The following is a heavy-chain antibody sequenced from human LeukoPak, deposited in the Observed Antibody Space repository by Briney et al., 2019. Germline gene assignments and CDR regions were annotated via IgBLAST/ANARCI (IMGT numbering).Heavy chain of an antibody. D-gene: IGHD5-12*01. J-gene: IGHJ4*02. CDR3: ARELYSGFRHSPFDY. Sequence: GGSLRLSCAASGFTFSSYWMSWVRQAPGKGLEWVANIKEGGSETYYVGSVRGRFTISRDNAKNSLYLQMNSLRAEDTAAYYCARELYSGFRHSPFDYWGQGTLVTVSS. V-gene: IGHV3-7*04. CDR1: GFTFSSYW. CDR2: IKEGGSET.